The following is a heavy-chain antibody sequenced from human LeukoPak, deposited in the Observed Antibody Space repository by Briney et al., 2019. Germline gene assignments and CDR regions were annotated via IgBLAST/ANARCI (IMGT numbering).Heavy chain of an antibody. D-gene: IGHD5-24*01. CDR3: ASNPHRDGPLNC. J-gene: IGHJ4*02. Sequence: SETLSLTCAVYGGSFSTYYWSWIRQPPGRGLEWIGEINHSGTINYNLSLESRVTMSIDTSKNQLSLKLRSVTAADTAVYYCASNPHRDGPLNCWGQGTLVTVSS. CDR1: GGSFSTYY. V-gene: IGHV4-34*01. CDR2: INHSGTI.